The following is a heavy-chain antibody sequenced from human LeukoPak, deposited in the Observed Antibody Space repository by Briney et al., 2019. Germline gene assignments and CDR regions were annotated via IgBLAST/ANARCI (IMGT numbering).Heavy chain of an antibody. D-gene: IGHD3-10*01. Sequence: GGSLRLSCVASGFTFGGYSMSWVRLTPGKGLEWVSVISPNGGVTSYTDSVKGRFTISRDNSKRTVYLQMSSLRAEDTALYYCAKAASGVTRYYEKWGQGTLVTVSS. J-gene: IGHJ4*02. V-gene: IGHV3-23*01. CDR1: GFTFGGYS. CDR2: ISPNGGVT. CDR3: AKAASGVTRYYEK.